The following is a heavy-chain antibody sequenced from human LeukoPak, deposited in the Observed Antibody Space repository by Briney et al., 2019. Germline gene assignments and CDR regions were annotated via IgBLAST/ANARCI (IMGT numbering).Heavy chain of an antibody. CDR1: GYTFTSYY. CDR2: INPSGGST. CDR3: AREHYYDSSGYSSLRH. V-gene: IGHV1-46*01. J-gene: IGHJ4*02. D-gene: IGHD3-22*01. Sequence: GPSVKVSCKTSGYTFTSYYMHWVRQAPGQGLEWMGIINPSGGSTSYAQKFQGRVTMTRDMSTSTVYMELSSLRSEDTAVYYCAREHYYDSSGYSSLRHWGQGTLVTVSS.